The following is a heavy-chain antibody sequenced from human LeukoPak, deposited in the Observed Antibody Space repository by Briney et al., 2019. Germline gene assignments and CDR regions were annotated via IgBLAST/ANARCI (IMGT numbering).Heavy chain of an antibody. J-gene: IGHJ4*02. CDR2: INPSGGST. CDR1: GYTFTSYY. CDR3: ARDGYYYGSGSYLPD. D-gene: IGHD3-10*01. V-gene: IGHV1-46*01. Sequence: ASVKVSCKASGYTFTSYYMHWVRQAPGQGLKWMGIINPSGGSTSYAQKFQGRVTMTRDTSTSTVYMELSSLRSEDTAVYYCARDGYYYGSGSYLPDWGQGTLVTVSS.